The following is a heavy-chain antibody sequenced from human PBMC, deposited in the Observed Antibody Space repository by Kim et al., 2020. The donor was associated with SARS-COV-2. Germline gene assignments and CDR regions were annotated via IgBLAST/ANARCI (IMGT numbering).Heavy chain of an antibody. CDR3: AREDIVVVPAAKRNYYYGMDV. J-gene: IGHJ6*02. CDR1: GYTFTSYY. Sequence: ASVKVSCKASGYTFTSYYMHWVRQAPGQGLEWMGIINPSGGSTSYAQKFQGRVTMTRDTSTSTVYMELSSLRSEDTAVYYCAREDIVVVPAAKRNYYYGMDVWGQGTTVTVSS. V-gene: IGHV1-46*01. D-gene: IGHD2-2*01. CDR2: INPSGGST.